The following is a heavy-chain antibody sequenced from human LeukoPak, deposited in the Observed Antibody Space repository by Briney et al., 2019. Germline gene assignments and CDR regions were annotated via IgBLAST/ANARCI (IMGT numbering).Heavy chain of an antibody. V-gene: IGHV3-7*01. D-gene: IGHD3-22*01. CDR3: ARDPYNYDRSGYKLDSYFDY. J-gene: IGHJ4*02. Sequence: GGSLRLSCAASGFTFSTYAMNWVRQTPGKGLEWVANIEQDGSEKWYVDTVKGRFTISRDNAKNSLYLQMNSLRAEDTAVYYCARDPYNYDRSGYKLDSYFDYWGQGTLVTVSS. CDR1: GFTFSTYA. CDR2: IEQDGSEK.